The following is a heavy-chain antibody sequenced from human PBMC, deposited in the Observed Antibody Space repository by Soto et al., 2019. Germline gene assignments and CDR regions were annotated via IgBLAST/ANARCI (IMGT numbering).Heavy chain of an antibody. Sequence: GGSLRLSCAASGFTFSNYAMNWVRQAPGKGLEWVSYISSSGSTIYYADSVKGRFTISRDNAKNSLYLQMNSLRAEDTAVYYCARASSSFSGYYYGMDVWGQGTTVTVSS. D-gene: IGHD6-6*01. J-gene: IGHJ6*02. CDR1: GFTFSNYA. V-gene: IGHV3-48*03. CDR2: ISSSGSTI. CDR3: ARASSSFSGYYYGMDV.